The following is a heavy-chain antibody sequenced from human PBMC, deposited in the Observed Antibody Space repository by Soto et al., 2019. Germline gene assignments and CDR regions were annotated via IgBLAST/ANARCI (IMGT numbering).Heavy chain of an antibody. V-gene: IGHV4-30-4*01. Sequence: PSETLSLTCTVSGGSMRSDDYYWSWIRQPPGEGLEWIGHIHYSGSTHYNPSLKSRVTMSVDTSKNTFSLNLRSLTGADTAVYYCARFDTSGWYYDRWGQGTLVTVSS. J-gene: IGHJ5*02. CDR2: IHYSGST. D-gene: IGHD6-19*01. CDR1: GGSMRSDDYY. CDR3: ARFDTSGWYYDR.